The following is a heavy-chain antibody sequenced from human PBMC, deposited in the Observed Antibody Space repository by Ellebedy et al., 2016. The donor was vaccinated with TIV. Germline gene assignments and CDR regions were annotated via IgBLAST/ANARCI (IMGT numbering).Heavy chain of an antibody. CDR2: ISHSSITI. D-gene: IGHD7-27*01. CDR3: ARDMGWGNERINDAFDI. Sequence: GESLKISCAAAGFNLDIYSMNWVRQAPGKGLEWLSYISHSSITIHYADSVRGRFTVSRDNTKNSLYLQMNSLRAEDTSIYYCARDMGWGNERINDAFDIWGQGTMVTVSS. V-gene: IGHV3-48*04. J-gene: IGHJ3*02. CDR1: GFNLDIYS.